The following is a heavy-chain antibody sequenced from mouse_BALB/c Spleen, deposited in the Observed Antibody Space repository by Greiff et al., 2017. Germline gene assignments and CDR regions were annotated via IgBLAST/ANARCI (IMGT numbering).Heavy chain of an antibody. V-gene: IGHV3-2*02. Sequence: VQLQQSGPGLVKPSQSLSLTCTVTGYSITSDYAWNWIRQFPGNKLEWMGSISYSGSTSYNPSLKSRISITRDTSKNQFFLQLNSVTTEDTATYYCADGNSPWFAYWGQGTLVTVSA. CDR1: GYSITSDYA. CDR3: ADGNSPWFAY. J-gene: IGHJ3*01. CDR2: ISYSGST. D-gene: IGHD2-1*01.